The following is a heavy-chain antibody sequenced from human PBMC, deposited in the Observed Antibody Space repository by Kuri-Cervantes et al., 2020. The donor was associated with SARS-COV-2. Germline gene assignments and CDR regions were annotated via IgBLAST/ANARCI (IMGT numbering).Heavy chain of an antibody. D-gene: IGHD3-3*01. J-gene: IGHJ4*02. Sequence: ASVKVSCKASGYTFTSYYMHWVRQAPGQGLEWMGIINPSGGSTSYAQKFQGRVTMTRNTTTSTVYMELSSLRTEEPAVYYCARAPGHFGVVIFDYWGQGTLVTVSS. V-gene: IGHV1-46*01. CDR2: INPSGGST. CDR3: ARAPGHFGVVIFDY. CDR1: GYTFTSYY.